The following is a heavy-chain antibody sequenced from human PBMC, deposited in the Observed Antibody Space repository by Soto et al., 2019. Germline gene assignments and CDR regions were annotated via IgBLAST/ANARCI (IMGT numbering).Heavy chain of an antibody. J-gene: IGHJ6*02. D-gene: IGHD5-12*01. CDR2: IIPIFGTA. CDR3: AREVKWLRLVTYYYYGMDV. V-gene: IGHV1-69*13. CDR1: GGTFSSYA. Sequence: SVKVSCQASGGTFSSYAISWVRQAPGQGLEWMGGIIPIFGTANYAQKFQGRVTITADESTSTAYMELSSLRSEDTAVYYCAREVKWLRLVTYYYYGMDVWGQGTTVTVSS.